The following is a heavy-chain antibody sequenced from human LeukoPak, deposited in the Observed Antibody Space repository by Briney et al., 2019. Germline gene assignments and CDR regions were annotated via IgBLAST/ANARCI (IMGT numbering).Heavy chain of an antibody. J-gene: IGHJ4*02. V-gene: IGHV3-30*03. CDR2: ISYDGSNK. Sequence: GGSLRLSCAASGFTFSSYGMHWVRQAPGKGLEWVAVISYDGSNKYYADSVKGRFTISRDNSKNTLYLQMNSLRAEDTAVYYCARSYSYGGIHYWGQGTLVTVPS. D-gene: IGHD5-18*01. CDR1: GFTFSSYG. CDR3: ARSYSYGGIHY.